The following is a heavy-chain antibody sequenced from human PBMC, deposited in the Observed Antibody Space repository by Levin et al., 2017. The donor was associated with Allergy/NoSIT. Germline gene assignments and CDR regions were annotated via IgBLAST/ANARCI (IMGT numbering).Heavy chain of an antibody. V-gene: IGHV1-69*04. CDR3: ARGSWFDP. CDR1: GGTFRKYP. J-gene: IGHJ5*02. Sequence: PVASVKVSCRASGGTFRKYPINWVRQAPGQGLEWMGRIIPMVDIVNYAQRFQGRVTITADTSTSTAYMELNSLRSEDTAFYYCARGSWFDPWGQGTLVTVSS. CDR2: IIPMVDIV.